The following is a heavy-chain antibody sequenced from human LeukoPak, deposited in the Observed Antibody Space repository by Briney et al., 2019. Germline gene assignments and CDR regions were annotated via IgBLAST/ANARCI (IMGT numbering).Heavy chain of an antibody. D-gene: IGHD2-2*01. Sequence: GGSLRLSCAASGFTFNNYAMSWVRQAPGKGLEWVAAISAGGYTHSADSVKGRFTISRDNSKNTLSLQMNSLRAEDTAVYYCAKGPGYCSSTGCYCPFDYWGQGTLVTVSS. CDR3: AKGPGYCSSTGCYCPFDY. V-gene: IGHV3-23*01. CDR2: ISAGGYT. CDR1: GFTFNNYA. J-gene: IGHJ4*02.